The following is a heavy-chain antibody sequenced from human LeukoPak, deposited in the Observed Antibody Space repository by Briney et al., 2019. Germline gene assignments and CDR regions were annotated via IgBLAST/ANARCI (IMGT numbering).Heavy chain of an antibody. D-gene: IGHD3-16*01. CDR3: AREGRFSNYFDY. J-gene: IGHJ4*02. CDR1: RFTFSSYS. Sequence: GGSLRLSCAASRFTFSSYSMNWVRQAPGKGLEWVSSISSSSSYIYHADSVKGRFTISRDNAKNSLYLQMNSLRAEDTAVYYCAREGRFSNYFDYWGQGTLVTVSS. V-gene: IGHV3-21*01. CDR2: ISSSSSYI.